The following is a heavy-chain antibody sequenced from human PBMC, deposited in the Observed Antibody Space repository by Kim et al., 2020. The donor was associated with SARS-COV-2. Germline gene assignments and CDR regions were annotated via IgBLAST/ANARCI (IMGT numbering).Heavy chain of an antibody. D-gene: IGHD2-2*01. V-gene: IGHV1-69*06. CDR3: AREEIVGVPTAVLPPNLYFDL. CDR1: GGTFSNNA. Sequence: SVKVSCKASGGTFSNNAISWVRQAPGPGLQWMGSIIPIFGTANYADKFQDRVSITADISTSTAYLELSSLTSDDTAVYYCAREEIVGVPTAVLPPNLYFDLWGRGTLVTVSS. CDR2: IIPIFGTA. J-gene: IGHJ2*01.